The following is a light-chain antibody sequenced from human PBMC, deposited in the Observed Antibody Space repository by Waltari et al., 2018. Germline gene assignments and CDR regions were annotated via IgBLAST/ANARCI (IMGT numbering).Light chain of an antibody. Sequence: EIVLTQSPGTLSLSPGERATLSCRASQTIRGSLAWYQQKPGQAPRLLIYGASSRAAGIPDRFSGSGSGTDFSLTISRLEPEDFAVYYCQHYVRLPVTFGRGTKVE. V-gene: IGKV3-20*01. J-gene: IGKJ1*01. CDR3: QHYVRLPVT. CDR2: GAS. CDR1: QTIRGS.